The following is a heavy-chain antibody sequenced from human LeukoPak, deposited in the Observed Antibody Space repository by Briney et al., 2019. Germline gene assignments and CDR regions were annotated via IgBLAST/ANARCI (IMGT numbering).Heavy chain of an antibody. J-gene: IGHJ6*02. V-gene: IGHV3-9*01. CDR3: AKGTTVTTGPLYYYFGMDV. Sequence: GRSLRLSCAASGFIFDDYAMYWVRQAPGKGLEWVSSISWNSGSIGYADSVRGRFTISRDNAKNSLYLQMNSLRAEDTALYYCAKGTTVTTGPLYYYFGMDVWGQGTTVTVSS. CDR1: GFIFDDYA. CDR2: ISWNSGSI. D-gene: IGHD4-17*01.